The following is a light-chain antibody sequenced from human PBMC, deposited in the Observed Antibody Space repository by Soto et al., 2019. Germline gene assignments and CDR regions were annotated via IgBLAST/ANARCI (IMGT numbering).Light chain of an antibody. CDR1: SSNIGNNY. J-gene: IGLJ2*01. CDR2: DND. V-gene: IGLV1-51*01. CDR3: ATWDRSLSVGV. Sequence: QSVLTQPPSVSAAPGQKVTISCSGSSSNIGNNYVFWYQQLRGTAPKLLIYDNDKRPSGIPDRFSGSKSGTSATLGITGLQTGDEADYYCATWDRSLSVGVFGGGTKLTVL.